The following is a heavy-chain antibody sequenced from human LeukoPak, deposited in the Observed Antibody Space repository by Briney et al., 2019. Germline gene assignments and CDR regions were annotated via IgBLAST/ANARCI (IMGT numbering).Heavy chain of an antibody. D-gene: IGHD4-11*01. V-gene: IGHV3-74*01. J-gene: IGHJ6*02. CDR1: GFTFSSYW. CDR3: TRDSKYVMDV. CDR2: IYSDGSNT. Sequence: GGSLRLSCAASGFTFSSYWMHWVRQAPGKGLGWVLRIYSDGSNTIYAESVKGRFTISRDNAKNTLCLQMNSLTAEDTAIYYCTRDSKYVMDVWGQGTTVTVSS.